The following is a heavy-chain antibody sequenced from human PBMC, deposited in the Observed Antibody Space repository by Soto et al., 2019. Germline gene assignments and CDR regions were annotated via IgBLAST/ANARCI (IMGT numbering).Heavy chain of an antibody. J-gene: IGHJ6*02. CDR2: INHSGST. D-gene: IGHD6-6*01. CDR3: ARGVGDRRSSSPYGMDV. CDR1: GGSFSGYY. V-gene: IGHV4-34*01. Sequence: SETLSLTCAVYGGSFSGYYWSWIRQPPGKGLEWIGEINHSGSTNYNPSLKSRVPITVDTSKNQFSLKLSSVTAADTAAYYCARGVGDRRSSSPYGMDVWGQGTTVTVSS.